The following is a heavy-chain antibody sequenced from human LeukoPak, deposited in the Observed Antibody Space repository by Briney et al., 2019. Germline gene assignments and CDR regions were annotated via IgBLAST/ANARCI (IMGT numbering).Heavy chain of an antibody. D-gene: IGHD1-26*01. CDR1: GLTVSTNY. J-gene: IGHJ6*02. CDR3: AREPWGAKGAAWGMDV. V-gene: IGHV3-53*01. Sequence: GGSLRLSCAASGLTVSTNYMRWIRQAPGKGLEWVSLIYAGGGTAYADSVKGRFTISRDNSKNTLYLQMDSLRAEDTAVYYCAREPWGAKGAAWGMDVWGQGTTVTVSS. CDR2: IYAGGGT.